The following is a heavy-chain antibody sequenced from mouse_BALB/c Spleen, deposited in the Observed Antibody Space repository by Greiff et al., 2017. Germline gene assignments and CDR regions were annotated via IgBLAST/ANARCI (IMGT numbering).Heavy chain of an antibody. J-gene: IGHJ2*01. CDR2: IYPGDGDT. V-gene: IGHV1-87*01. CDR1: GFTFTSYW. Sequence: VQLQQSGAELVRPGASVKLSCKASGFTFTSYWMQWVKQRPGQGLEWIGAIYPGDGDTRYTQKFKGKATLTADKSSSTAYMQLSSLASEDSAVYYCARCYYGSDYWGQGTTVTVSS. D-gene: IGHD1-1*01. CDR3: ARCYYGSDY.